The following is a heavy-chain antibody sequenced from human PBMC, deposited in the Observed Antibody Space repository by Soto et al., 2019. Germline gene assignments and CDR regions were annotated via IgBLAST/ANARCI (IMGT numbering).Heavy chain of an antibody. Sequence: EAQLLESGGGLVQPGGSLRLSCSASGFTFSSYAMNWVRQAPGKGLEWVSGIGGSGESTYYPDSVEGRFTISRDNSKNTLYLEMNSLRVEDTAVYYCAKDPQYDFWSGYYNFAMDVWGQGTTVTVSS. CDR1: GFTFSSYA. V-gene: IGHV3-23*01. CDR3: AKDPQYDFWSGYYNFAMDV. J-gene: IGHJ6*02. D-gene: IGHD3-3*01. CDR2: IGGSGEST.